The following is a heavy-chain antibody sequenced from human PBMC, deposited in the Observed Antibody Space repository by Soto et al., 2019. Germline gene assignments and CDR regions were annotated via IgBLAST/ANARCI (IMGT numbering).Heavy chain of an antibody. V-gene: IGHV1-18*01. D-gene: IGHD6-19*01. J-gene: IGHJ4*02. CDR1: GYTFTSYG. Sequence: ASVKVSCKASGYTFTSYGISWVRQAPGQGLEWMGWISAYNGNTNYAQKLQGRVTMTTDTSTSTAYMELRSLRSDDTAVYYCARMAAVAGQLGVADYFDYWGRGTLVTVSS. CDR3: ARMAAVAGQLGVADYFDY. CDR2: ISAYNGNT.